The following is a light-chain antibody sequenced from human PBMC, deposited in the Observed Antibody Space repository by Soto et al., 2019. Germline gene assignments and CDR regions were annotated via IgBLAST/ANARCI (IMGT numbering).Light chain of an antibody. CDR1: QSVSSSY. Sequence: IVLTQSPGTLSSSPGERATLSCRASQSVSSSYLGWYQQKAGQAPRLLIYGASSRAPGIPPRFSGSGSGTDFTLTISRLEPADFAVYYCQHYGSSPPYTFGQGTKVDIK. V-gene: IGKV3-20*01. CDR2: GAS. CDR3: QHYGSSPPYT. J-gene: IGKJ2*01.